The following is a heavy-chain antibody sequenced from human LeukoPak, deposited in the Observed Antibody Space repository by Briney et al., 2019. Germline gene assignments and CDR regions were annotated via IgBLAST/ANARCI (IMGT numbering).Heavy chain of an antibody. J-gene: IGHJ4*02. CDR1: GFTFSIYS. V-gene: IGHV3-30-3*01. Sequence: GGSLRLSCAASGFTFSIYSIHWVRQAPGKGLGWGAIISYDGSKKYYADSVKGRFTISRDNSKNTLYLQMNSLRAEDTAVYYCARGYCSSTSCRRDFDYWGQGTLVTVSS. D-gene: IGHD2-2*01. CDR2: ISYDGSKK. CDR3: ARGYCSSTSCRRDFDY.